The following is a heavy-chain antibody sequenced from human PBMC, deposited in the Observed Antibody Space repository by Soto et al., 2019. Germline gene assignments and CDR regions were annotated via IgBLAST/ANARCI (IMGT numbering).Heavy chain of an antibody. CDR1: GGSISSYY. V-gene: IGHV4-59*01. CDR2: IYYSGST. J-gene: IGHJ4*02. Sequence: PSETLSLTCTVSGGSISSYYWSWIRQPPGKGLEWIGYIYYSGSTNYNPSLKSRVTISVDTSKNQFSLKLSSVTAADTAVYYCARVSYYDSSGYLDYWGQGTLVTVSS. D-gene: IGHD3-22*01. CDR3: ARVSYYDSSGYLDY.